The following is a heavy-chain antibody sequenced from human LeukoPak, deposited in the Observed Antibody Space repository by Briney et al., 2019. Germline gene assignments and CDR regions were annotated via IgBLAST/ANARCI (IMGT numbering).Heavy chain of an antibody. Sequence: GGSLRLSCAASGFTFSYYWMSWVRQAPGKGLEWVANIKQDGSEKYYVDSVKGRFTISRDNAKNSLYVQMNSLRAEDTAVYYCAGANYYGMDVWGQGTTGTVSS. CDR1: GFTFSYYW. V-gene: IGHV3-7*01. CDR3: AGANYYGMDV. CDR2: IKQDGSEK. J-gene: IGHJ6*02.